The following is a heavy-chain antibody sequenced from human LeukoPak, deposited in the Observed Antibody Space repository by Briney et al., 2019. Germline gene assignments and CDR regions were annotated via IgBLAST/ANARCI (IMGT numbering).Heavy chain of an antibody. J-gene: IGHJ4*02. CDR1: GFTFGDYA. V-gene: IGHV3-49*03. Sequence: GGSLRLSCTASGFTFGDYAMSWFRQAPGQGLEWVGFIRSKAYGGTTEYAASVKGRFTIPRNDYKSITYLQMNSVQTEDKAVYYGTRAWCELPSAYWGQGTLVTVSS. CDR3: TRAWCELPSAY. CDR2: IRSKAYGGTT. D-gene: IGHD1-26*01.